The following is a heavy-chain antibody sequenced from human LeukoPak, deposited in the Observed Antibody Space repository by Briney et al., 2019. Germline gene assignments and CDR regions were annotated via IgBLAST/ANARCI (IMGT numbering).Heavy chain of an antibody. CDR1: GFTFSSYA. CDR2: ISGSGGST. V-gene: IGHV3-23*01. D-gene: IGHD1/OR15-1a*01. Sequence: PGGSLRLSCAASGFTFSSYAMSWVRQAPGKGLEWVSAISGSGGSTYYADSVKGRFTISRDNSKNTLYLQMNSPRSDDTAVYYCARCGPNTYYYYYMDVWGKGTTVTVSS. CDR3: ARCGPNTYYYYYMDV. J-gene: IGHJ6*03.